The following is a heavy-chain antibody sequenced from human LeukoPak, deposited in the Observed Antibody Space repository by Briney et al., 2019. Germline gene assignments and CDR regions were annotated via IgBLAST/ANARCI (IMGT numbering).Heavy chain of an antibody. Sequence: GGSLRLSCAASGFTFNSYAMTWVRQAPGKGLEWVSPISASGASTYYADSVKGRFTISRDISENTLYLQMNSLRAEDTAVYYCAKDWATTWTAKYFDYWGQGTLVTVSS. J-gene: IGHJ4*02. V-gene: IGHV3-23*01. CDR3: AKDWATTWTAKYFDY. CDR1: GFTFNSYA. D-gene: IGHD5-18*01. CDR2: ISASGAST.